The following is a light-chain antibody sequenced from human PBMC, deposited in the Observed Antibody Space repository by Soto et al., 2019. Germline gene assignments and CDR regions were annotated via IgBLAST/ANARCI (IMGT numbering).Light chain of an antibody. CDR2: GAS. V-gene: IGKV3-20*01. J-gene: IGKJ4*01. CDR1: QSVSSKY. CDR3: QQYGSSSSLT. Sequence: EIVLTQSPGTLSLSPGDRATLSCRASQSVSSKYLAWYQQKPGQAPRLLIYGASSRATGIPERFSGSGSGTDFTLTISRLEPEHFAVYYCQQYGSSSSLTFGGGTKVEIK.